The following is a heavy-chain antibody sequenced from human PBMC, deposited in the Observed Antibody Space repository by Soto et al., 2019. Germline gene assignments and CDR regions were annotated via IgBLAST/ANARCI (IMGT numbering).Heavy chain of an antibody. CDR2: ILHDETP. D-gene: IGHD2-21*01. CDR1: GVTFSTYA. J-gene: IGHJ4*02. Sequence: GGSLRLSCAASGVTFSTYAMTWVRQAPGRGLEWVSTILHDETPFYTDSVKGRFTISRDNVRGTLYLQMNGMRVEDAALYFCAKDLFPTSGQRFFFESWGQGSLVTVSS. CDR3: AKDLFPTSGQRFFFES. V-gene: IGHV3-23*01.